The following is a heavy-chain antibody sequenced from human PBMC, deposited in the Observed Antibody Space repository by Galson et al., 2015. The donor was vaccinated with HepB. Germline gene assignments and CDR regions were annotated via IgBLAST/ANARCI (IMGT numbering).Heavy chain of an antibody. J-gene: IGHJ4*02. CDR3: GRSRTALFY. D-gene: IGHD2-21*02. V-gene: IGHV3-7*03. CDR1: GFTFSSYW. CDR2: TNEDGSER. Sequence: SLRLSCAVSGFTFSSYWMSWVRQTPGKGLEWVAHTNEDGSERYYVDSVKGRFTISRDNAKNSLFLQINSLRAEDTAVYYCGRSRTALFYWGQGALVTVAS.